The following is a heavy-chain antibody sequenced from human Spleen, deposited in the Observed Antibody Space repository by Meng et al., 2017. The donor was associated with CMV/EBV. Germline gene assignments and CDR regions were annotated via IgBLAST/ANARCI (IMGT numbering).Heavy chain of an antibody. CDR2: ISDDGDEK. V-gene: IGHV3-30*04. D-gene: IGHD5-18*01. CDR3: ARQPTDTHLVLDY. CDR1: AFSFSTYA. J-gene: IGHJ4*02. Sequence: GESLKISCADSAFSFSTYAMHWVRQTPGKGLAWVAVISDDGDEKFYADFVKGRFTISRDNSKNTLYLQMNSLRAEDTAVYYCARQPTDTHLVLDYWGQGTLVTVSS.